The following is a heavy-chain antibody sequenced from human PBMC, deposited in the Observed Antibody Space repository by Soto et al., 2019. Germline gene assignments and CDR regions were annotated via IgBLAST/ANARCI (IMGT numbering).Heavy chain of an antibody. V-gene: IGHV3-21*01. Sequence: EVQLVESGGGLVKPGGSLRLSCAASGFTFSSYSMNWVRQAPGKGLEWVSSISSSSSYIYYADSVKGRFTISRDNAKNSLYLQMNSLRAEDTAVYYCARYHDYGDYWYFDLWGRGTLVTVSS. CDR3: ARYHDYGDYWYFDL. CDR1: GFTFSSYS. D-gene: IGHD4-17*01. J-gene: IGHJ2*01. CDR2: ISSSSSYI.